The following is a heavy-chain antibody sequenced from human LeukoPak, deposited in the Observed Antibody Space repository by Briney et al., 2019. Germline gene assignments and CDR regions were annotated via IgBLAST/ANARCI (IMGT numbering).Heavy chain of an antibody. Sequence: ASVKVSCKASGYTFTSYGISWVRQAPGQGLEWMGWISAYNGNTNYAQKLQGRVTMTTDTSTSTAYMELRSLRSDDTAVYYCARYCSSTSCYRKPFDYWGQGTLVTVSS. CDR1: GYTFTSYG. J-gene: IGHJ4*02. V-gene: IGHV1-18*01. D-gene: IGHD2-2*01. CDR3: ARYCSSTSCYRKPFDY. CDR2: ISAYNGNT.